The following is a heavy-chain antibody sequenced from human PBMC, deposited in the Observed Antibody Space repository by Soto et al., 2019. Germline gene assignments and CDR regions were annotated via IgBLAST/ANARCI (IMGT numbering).Heavy chain of an antibody. V-gene: IGHV1-18*01. CDR3: ARERQWASLPY. J-gene: IGHJ4*02. CDR1: GYTFRNYG. CDR2: VSAYNRNT. Sequence: QVQLVQSGAEVKKPGASVKVSCEAYGYTFRNYGITWVRQAPGQGLEWMGWVSAYNRNTNYAQKFQERVTMTTDTSTSIAYMELRSLRSAHTAIYFCARERQWASLPYGGQGTLVTVSS. D-gene: IGHD2-8*01.